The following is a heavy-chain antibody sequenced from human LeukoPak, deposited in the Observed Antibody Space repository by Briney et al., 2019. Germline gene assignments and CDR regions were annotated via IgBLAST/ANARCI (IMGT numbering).Heavy chain of an antibody. D-gene: IGHD3-3*01. V-gene: IGHV3-30*02. CDR2: IRYDGSNK. CDR1: GFTFSSYG. CDR3: ARSLRNAFDI. Sequence: GGSLRLSCAASGFTFSSYGMHWVRQAPGKGLEWVAFIRYDGSNKHYADSVKGRFTISRDNSKNTLYLQMNSLRAEDTAVYYCARSLRNAFDIWGQGTMVTVSS. J-gene: IGHJ3*02.